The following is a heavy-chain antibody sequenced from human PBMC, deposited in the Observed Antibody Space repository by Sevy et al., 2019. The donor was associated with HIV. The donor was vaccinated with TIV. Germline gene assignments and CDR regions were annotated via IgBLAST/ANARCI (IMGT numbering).Heavy chain of an antibody. CDR1: GFSVNSNY. Sequence: GGSLRLSCAASGFSVNSNYMTWVRQAPGKELDWVSITYSDGSTKYADALKGRFTSSRENSKNTMYLQMNSLRVEDTAVYYCARGGTIFGLVRHYFDYWGQGTLVTVSS. CDR3: ARGGTIFGLVRHYFDY. V-gene: IGHV3-66*01. CDR2: TYSDGST. D-gene: IGHD3-3*01. J-gene: IGHJ4*02.